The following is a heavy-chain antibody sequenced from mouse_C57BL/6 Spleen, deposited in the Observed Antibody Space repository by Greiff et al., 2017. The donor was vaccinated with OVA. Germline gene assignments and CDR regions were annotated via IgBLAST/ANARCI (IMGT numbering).Heavy chain of an antibody. V-gene: IGHV14-2*01. Sequence: VQLQQSGAELVKPGASVKLSCTASGFNIKDYYMPWVKQRTEQGLEWIGRIDPEDGETKYAPNFQGKATITADTSTNTAYLQLSSLTSEDTAVYYCARDYGYDGGYARDYWGQGTSVTVSS. D-gene: IGHD2-2*01. CDR2: IDPEDGET. CDR3: ARDYGYDGGYARDY. CDR1: GFNIKDYY. J-gene: IGHJ4*01.